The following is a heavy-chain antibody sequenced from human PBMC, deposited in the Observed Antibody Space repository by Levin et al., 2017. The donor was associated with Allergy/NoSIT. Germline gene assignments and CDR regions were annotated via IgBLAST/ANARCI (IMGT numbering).Heavy chain of an antibody. CDR2: IWSDGSNK. D-gene: IGHD5-12*01. V-gene: IGHV3-33*01. J-gene: IGHJ3*02. CDR3: ATSTKNSGWDAFDI. CDR1: GFTFSSYG. Sequence: PGGSLRLSCAASGFTFSSYGMHWVRQAPGKGLEWVAVIWSDGSNKYYVDSVKGRFTISRDNSKNTLYVQMNSLRAEDTAVYYCATSTKNSGWDAFDIWGQGTMVTVSS.